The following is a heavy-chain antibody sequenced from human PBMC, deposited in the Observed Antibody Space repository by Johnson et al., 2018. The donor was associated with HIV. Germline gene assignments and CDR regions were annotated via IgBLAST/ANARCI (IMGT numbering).Heavy chain of an antibody. Sequence: VQLVESGGGLIQPGGSLRLSCAASGFTFSSNYMSWVRQAPGKGLEWVSVIYSGGSTYYADSVKGRFNISRDNSTNTLYRQMNSLRAEDTAVYYCARMGLTGAFDIWGQGTMVTVSS. V-gene: IGHV3-53*01. CDR3: ARMGLTGAFDI. D-gene: IGHD3-9*01. J-gene: IGHJ3*02. CDR1: GFTFSSNY. CDR2: IYSGGST.